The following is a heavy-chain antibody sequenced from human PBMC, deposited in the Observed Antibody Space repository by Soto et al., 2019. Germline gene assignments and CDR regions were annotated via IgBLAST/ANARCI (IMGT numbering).Heavy chain of an antibody. CDR1: GYTFTNYG. CDR3: ARAPTIVGVVIRVVLNFGY. V-gene: IGHV1-18*04. CDR2: ISTYNGNT. D-gene: IGHD3-3*01. J-gene: IGHJ4*02. Sequence: ASVKVSWKTSGYTFTNYGISWVRQAPGHGLEWMGWISTYNGNTNYAQNFQRRVTMTTDTSTGTADLELRSLRSDDTDEYYCARAPTIVGVVIRVVLNFGYWGQGTLGSV.